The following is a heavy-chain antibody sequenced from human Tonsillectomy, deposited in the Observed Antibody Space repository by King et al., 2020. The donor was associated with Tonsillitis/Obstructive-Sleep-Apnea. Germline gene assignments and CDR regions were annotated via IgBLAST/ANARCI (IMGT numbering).Heavy chain of an antibody. CDR1: GGSISSDY. CDR3: VREALGAFDI. J-gene: IGHJ3*02. Sequence: QLQESGPGLVKPSETLSLTCTVSGGSISSDYWSWIRQPPGKGLEWIGYIYYSGSTNYNPSLTSRVTISVDTTKNQFSLKLSSVTVAATAVYYCVREALGAFDIWGQGTMVTVSS. V-gene: IGHV4-59*01. CDR2: IYYSGST.